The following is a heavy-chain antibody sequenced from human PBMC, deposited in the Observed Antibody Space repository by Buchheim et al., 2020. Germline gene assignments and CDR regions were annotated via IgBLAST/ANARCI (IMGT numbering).Heavy chain of an antibody. CDR3: AKEVSLGIYAFDI. Sequence: QVQLVESGGGVVQPGRSLRLSCAASGFTFSSYGMHWVRQAPGKGLEWVAVISYDGSNKYYADSVKGRFTISRDNSKNTLYLQMNSLRAEDTAVYYCAKEVSLGIYAFDIWGQGT. J-gene: IGHJ3*02. V-gene: IGHV3-30*18. CDR2: ISYDGSNK. D-gene: IGHD7-27*01. CDR1: GFTFSSYG.